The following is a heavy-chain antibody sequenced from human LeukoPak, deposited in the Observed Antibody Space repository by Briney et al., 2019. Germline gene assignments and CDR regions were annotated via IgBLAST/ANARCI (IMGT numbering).Heavy chain of an antibody. D-gene: IGHD6-13*01. Sequence: GGSLRLSCAASGFTFSDYYMSWIRQAPGKGVEWVSYISSSSSYTNYADSVKGRFTISRDNAKNSLYLQMNSLRAEDTAVYYCARQNSSSWYHYYYYYYGMDVWGKGTTVTVSS. CDR3: ARQNSSSWYHYYYYYYGMDV. J-gene: IGHJ6*04. CDR1: GFTFSDYY. V-gene: IGHV3-11*06. CDR2: ISSSSSYT.